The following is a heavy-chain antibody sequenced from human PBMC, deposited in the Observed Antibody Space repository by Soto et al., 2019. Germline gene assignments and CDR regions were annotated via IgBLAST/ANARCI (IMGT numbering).Heavy chain of an antibody. D-gene: IGHD2-2*01. CDR1: GFTFSSYA. J-gene: IGHJ6*02. V-gene: IGHV3-30-3*01. CDR2: ISYDGSNK. Sequence: VGSLRLSCAASGFTFSSYAMHWVRQAPGKGLEWVAVISYDGSNKYYADSVKGRFTISRDNSKNTLYLQMNSLRAEDTAVYYCARDPSGLVVPAAPLLGGMDVWGQGTTVTAP. CDR3: ARDPSGLVVPAAPLLGGMDV.